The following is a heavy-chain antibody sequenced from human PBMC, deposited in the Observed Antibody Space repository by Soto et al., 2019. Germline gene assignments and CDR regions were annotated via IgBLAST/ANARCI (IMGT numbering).Heavy chain of an antibody. Sequence: PSETLSFTCTVSGGSISSSSHYWGWIRQPPGKGLECIGSIYYSGSTYYNPSLKSRATISVDTSKNHFSLKLTSVTAADTAVYYCARQAGWLIDYWGQGALVTVS. D-gene: IGHD6-19*01. V-gene: IGHV4-39*01. CDR2: IYYSGST. J-gene: IGHJ4*02. CDR3: ARQAGWLIDY. CDR1: GGSISSSSHY.